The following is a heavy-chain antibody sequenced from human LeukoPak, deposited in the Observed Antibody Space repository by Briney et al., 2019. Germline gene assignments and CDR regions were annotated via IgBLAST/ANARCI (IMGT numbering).Heavy chain of an antibody. CDR3: ARGKQQLAT. Sequence: SETLSLTCTVSGGSISSSSYYWSWIRQPPGKGLEWIGYIYYSGSTNYNPSLKSRVTISVDTSKNQFSLKLSSVTAADTAVYYCARGKQQLATWGQGTLVTVSS. V-gene: IGHV4-61*01. CDR2: IYYSGST. CDR1: GGSISSSSYY. J-gene: IGHJ5*02. D-gene: IGHD6-13*01.